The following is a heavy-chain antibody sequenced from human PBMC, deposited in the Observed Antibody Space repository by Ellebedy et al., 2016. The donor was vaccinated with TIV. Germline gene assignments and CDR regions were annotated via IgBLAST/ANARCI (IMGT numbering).Heavy chain of an antibody. D-gene: IGHD3-10*01. V-gene: IGHV3-11*01. CDR2: ISSSGSTI. J-gene: IGHJ6*02. Sequence: GESLKISCAASGFTFSEDYMSWIRQAPGKGLEWVSYISSSGSTIYYADSVKGRFTISRDNAKNSLYLQMNGLRAEDTAVYYCARVSQVWFGELLTRNYYYGMDVWGQGTTVTVSS. CDR1: GFTFSEDY. CDR3: ARVSQVWFGELLTRNYYYGMDV.